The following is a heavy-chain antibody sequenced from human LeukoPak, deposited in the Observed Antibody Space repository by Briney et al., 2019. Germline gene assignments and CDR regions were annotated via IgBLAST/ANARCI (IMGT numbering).Heavy chain of an antibody. CDR2: INPDGGVT. J-gene: IGHJ6*03. CDR3: ARGPNHYYYMDF. V-gene: IGHV1-2*02. Sequence: ASVKVSCKASGYSFTGYYIHWVRQAPGQGLGWMGWINPDGGVTKSAQNFQGRVTMTRDKPINTVYMELSGLTSDDTALYYCARGPNHYYYMDFWGTGTTVSVSS. CDR1: GYSFTGYY. D-gene: IGHD2-8*01.